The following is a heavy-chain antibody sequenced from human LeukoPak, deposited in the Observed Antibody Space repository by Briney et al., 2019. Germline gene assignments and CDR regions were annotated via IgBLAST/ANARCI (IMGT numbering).Heavy chain of an antibody. V-gene: IGHV3-48*03. CDR2: ISSSGSTT. CDR3: ARDKVLGIGPDAFDI. Sequence: PGGSLRLSCAASGFTFSSYEMNWVRQAPGKGLEWVSYISSSGSTTYYADSVKGRFTISRDNAKNSLYLQMNSLRAEDTAVYYCARDKVLGIGPDAFDIWGQGTMVTVSS. J-gene: IGHJ3*02. D-gene: IGHD1-14*01. CDR1: GFTFSSYE.